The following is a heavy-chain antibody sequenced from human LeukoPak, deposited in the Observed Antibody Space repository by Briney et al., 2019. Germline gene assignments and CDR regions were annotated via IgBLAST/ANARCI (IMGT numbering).Heavy chain of an antibody. Sequence: PGRSLRLSCAASGFTFSSYGMHWVRQAPGKGLEWVAVIWYDGSNKYYADSVKGRFTISRDNSKNTLYLQMNSLRAEDTAVYYCAKIYDFWSGCPSCRDYYYYMDVWGKGTTVTVSS. D-gene: IGHD3-3*01. J-gene: IGHJ6*03. CDR3: AKIYDFWSGCPSCRDYYYYMDV. CDR1: GFTFSSYG. V-gene: IGHV3-33*06. CDR2: IWYDGSNK.